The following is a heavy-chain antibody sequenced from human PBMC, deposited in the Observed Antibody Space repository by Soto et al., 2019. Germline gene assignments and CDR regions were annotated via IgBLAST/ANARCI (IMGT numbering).Heavy chain of an antibody. J-gene: IGHJ4*02. CDR2: INQDGSER. CDR3: VCGGNFFVY. Sequence: EVQLVESGGGLVQPGGSLRFPCAASGFTFSTYWMTWVRQPPGKGLEWVASINQDGSERYYVDSVRGRFTISRDNAKNSLYLQMNSLRAEDTAVYYCVCGGNFFVYWGQGTLVTVSP. CDR1: GFTFSTYW. V-gene: IGHV3-7*01. D-gene: IGHD3-16*01.